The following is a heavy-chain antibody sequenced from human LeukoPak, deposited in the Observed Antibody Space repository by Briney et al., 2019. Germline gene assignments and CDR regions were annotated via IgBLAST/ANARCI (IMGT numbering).Heavy chain of an antibody. CDR2: IYYSGSS. Sequence: SETLSLTCTVSSGSISSSGYYWGWIRQPPGKGLEWIGCIYYSGSSYYNPSLKSRVTISVDKSKNQFSLKLSSVTAADTAVYYCARRGEITTVRGVIIDSFDYWGQGTLVTVSS. J-gene: IGHJ4*02. CDR3: ARRGEITTVRGVIIDSFDY. D-gene: IGHD3-10*01. CDR1: SGSISSSGYY. V-gene: IGHV4-39*07.